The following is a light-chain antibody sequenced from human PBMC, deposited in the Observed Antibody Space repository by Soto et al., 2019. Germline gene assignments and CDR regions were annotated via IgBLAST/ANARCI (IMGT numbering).Light chain of an antibody. J-gene: IGLJ1*01. CDR3: YSYAGTYASV. CDR1: ANNVGGHNY. CDR2: DVT. Sequence: QSVLTQPASVSGSPGQSATISCTGTANNVGGHNYVSWYQQHPGEAPKLLIYDVTERPSGVPDRFSGSKSGNTASLTISGLQTEDEADYYCYSYAGTYASVFGPGTKSPX. V-gene: IGLV2-11*01.